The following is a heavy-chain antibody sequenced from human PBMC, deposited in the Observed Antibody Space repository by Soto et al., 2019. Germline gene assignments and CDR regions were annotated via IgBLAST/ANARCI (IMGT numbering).Heavy chain of an antibody. CDR1: GYSFTSFW. CDR3: ARHRGSNSLDY. CDR2: VYPHDSDT. D-gene: IGHD1-26*01. V-gene: IGHV5-51*01. Sequence: PGESLKISCNGSGYSFTSFWIGWVRQMPGKGLEWMGIVYPHDSDTRYSPSFQGQVTISADKSISTAYLQWSSLKASDTAIYYCARHRGSNSLDYWGQGTLVTVYS. J-gene: IGHJ4*02.